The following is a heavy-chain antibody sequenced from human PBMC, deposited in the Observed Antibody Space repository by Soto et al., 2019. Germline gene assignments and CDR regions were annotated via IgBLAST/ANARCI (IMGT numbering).Heavy chain of an antibody. CDR2: IIPIFGTA. CDR3: ARYEWERPPAHWFDP. D-gene: IGHD1-26*01. J-gene: IGHJ5*02. V-gene: IGHV1-69*13. CDR1: VGTFSSYA. Sequence: ASVKVSCKASVGTFSSYAISWVRQAPGQGLEWMGGIIPIFGTANYAQKFQGRVTITADESTSTAYMELSSLRSEDTAVYYCARYEWERPPAHWFDPWGQGTLVTVSS.